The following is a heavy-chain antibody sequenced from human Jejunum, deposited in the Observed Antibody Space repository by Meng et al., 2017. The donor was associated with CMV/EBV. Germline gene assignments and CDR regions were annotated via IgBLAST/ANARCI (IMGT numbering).Heavy chain of an antibody. V-gene: IGHV3-23*03. J-gene: IGHJ4*02. CDR3: ARGWSGGIDYYFDF. CDR2: IYTSNSGT. Sequence: SGLTFCDYAMCWVRQAPGKGLDWVSVIYTSNSGTRYADSVKGRFTISRDNSKNTLFLQMDSLRAEDTARYYCARGWSGGIDYYFDFWGQGTLVTVSS. CDR1: GLTFCDYA. D-gene: IGHD4/OR15-4a*01.